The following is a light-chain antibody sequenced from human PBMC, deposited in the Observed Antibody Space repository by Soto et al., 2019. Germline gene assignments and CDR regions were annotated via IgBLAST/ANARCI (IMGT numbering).Light chain of an antibody. Sequence: DMLMTHSPLSLPVTPGEPASISCRASQSLLHSNAYNYLDWYLQKPGQSPQLLIYLGSNRASGVPDRFSGSGSGTDFTLRISRVGAEDVGVYYCMQALQTPRTFGQGTKLDIK. CDR2: LGS. CDR1: QSLLHSNAYNY. CDR3: MQALQTPRT. V-gene: IGKV2-28*01. J-gene: IGKJ1*01.